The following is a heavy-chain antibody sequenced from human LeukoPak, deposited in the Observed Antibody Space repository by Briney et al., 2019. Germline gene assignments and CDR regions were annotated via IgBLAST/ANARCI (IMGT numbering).Heavy chain of an antibody. J-gene: IGHJ4*02. Sequence: PSETLSLTCTVSGGSISSYYWSWIRQPAGKGLEWIGHIYNSGSTNYNPSLKSRVAMSVDTSKNQFSLKLSSVTAADTAIYYRARTGYTTSWFYFDSWGQGTLVTVSS. D-gene: IGHD6-13*01. CDR1: GGSISSYY. CDR3: ARTGYTTSWFYFDS. CDR2: IYNSGST. V-gene: IGHV4-4*07.